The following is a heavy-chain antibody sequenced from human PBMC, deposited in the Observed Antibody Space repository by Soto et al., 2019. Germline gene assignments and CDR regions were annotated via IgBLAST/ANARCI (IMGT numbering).Heavy chain of an antibody. CDR2: ISPKNGNR. Sequence: QPQLVPSGAEVREPGASVKLSCKASGYSFSTYDISWLRQAPGKGLEWMGVISPKNGNRNFAWKFLDRAIMTTDTTSNTAYMELESRRYDDTAIYYCATSYGSGLDPWGHGSLVTVSS. CDR1: GYSFSTYD. V-gene: IGHV1-18*04. CDR3: ATSYGSGLDP. D-gene: IGHD3-10*01. J-gene: IGHJ5*02.